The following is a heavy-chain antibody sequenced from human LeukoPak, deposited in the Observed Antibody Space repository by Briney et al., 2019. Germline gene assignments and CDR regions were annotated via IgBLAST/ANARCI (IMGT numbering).Heavy chain of an antibody. D-gene: IGHD3-9*01. CDR1: GGSISSYY. Sequence: SETLSLTCTVSGGSISSYYWSWIRQPAGKGLEWIGRIYTSGSTNYNPSLKSRVTISVDTSKNQFSLKLSSVTAADTAVYYCARAPYDILTGYWTLDYWGQGTLVTVSS. CDR3: ARAPYDILTGYWTLDY. J-gene: IGHJ4*02. CDR2: IYTSGST. V-gene: IGHV4-4*07.